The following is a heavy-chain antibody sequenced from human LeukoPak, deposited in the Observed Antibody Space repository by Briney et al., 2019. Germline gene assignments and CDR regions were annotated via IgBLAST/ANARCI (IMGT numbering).Heavy chain of an antibody. V-gene: IGHV3-23*01. CDR1: GFTYSDYA. D-gene: IGHD5-12*01. CDR3: AKDNGGYGFDY. J-gene: IGHJ4*02. CDR2: MSGSGGTT. Sequence: GGSLRLSCAASGFTYSDYAMSWVRQAPGKGLKWVSIMSGSGGTTYYARSVKGRFTISRGNSKSTLYLQMNSPRVEDTAVYYCAKDNGGYGFDYWGQGTLVTVSS.